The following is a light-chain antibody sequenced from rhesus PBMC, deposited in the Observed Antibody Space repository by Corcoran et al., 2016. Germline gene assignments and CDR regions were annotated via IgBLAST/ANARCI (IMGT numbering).Light chain of an antibody. V-gene: IGKV1-32*03. Sequence: DIQMSQSPSSLSASVGDRVTITCRASQGISSYLNWYQQKPGKAPMLLIYYANSLASGVPSKFSGTGAGTDYTLTISSLQPADFGTYYCQQCYSTPWTFGQGTKVEIK. CDR1: QGISSY. J-gene: IGKJ1*01. CDR3: QQCYSTPWT. CDR2: YAN.